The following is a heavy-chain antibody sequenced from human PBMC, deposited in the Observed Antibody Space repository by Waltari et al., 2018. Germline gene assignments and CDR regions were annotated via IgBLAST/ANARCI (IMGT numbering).Heavy chain of an antibody. CDR1: GTSISSYH. CDR2: IYYRGST. J-gene: IGHJ2*01. D-gene: IGHD2-21*02. Sequence: QVQLQESGPGLVEPSETLSLTCTVSGTSISSYHWSWIRQPPGKGLEWLGYIYYRGSTKFNPSLKSRVTLSVDTSKNQSSLRLKSLTAADTAVYYCARRTASGPYAPSHWYFDLWGRGNLVTVSS. V-gene: IGHV4-59*01. CDR3: ARRTASGPYAPSHWYFDL.